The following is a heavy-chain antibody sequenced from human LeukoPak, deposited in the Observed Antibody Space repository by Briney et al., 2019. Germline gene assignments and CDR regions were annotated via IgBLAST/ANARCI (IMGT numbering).Heavy chain of an antibody. J-gene: IGHJ5*02. Sequence: PSETLSLTCAVSGYYIRSGYLWGWIRQSPGKGLEWLGSIYYSGTTYYNPSLKSRVTLTADTSKNHFSLKLSSVTAADTAVYYCASANFSPFYDFRSGYNGFSKWFDPWGRGTLVTVSS. CDR1: GYYIRSGYL. D-gene: IGHD3-3*01. V-gene: IGHV4-38-2*01. CDR2: IYYSGTT. CDR3: ASANFSPFYDFRSGYNGFSKWFDP.